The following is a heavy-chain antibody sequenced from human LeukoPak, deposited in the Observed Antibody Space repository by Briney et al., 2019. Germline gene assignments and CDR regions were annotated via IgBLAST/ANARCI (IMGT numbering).Heavy chain of an antibody. CDR2: IYASGGT. CDR3: ARAVYDTSGYYIDY. CDR1: GGSLSTYF. J-gene: IGHJ4*02. V-gene: IGHV4-4*07. Sequence: SETLSLTCTVSGGSLSTYFWTWIRQPAGKGLEWIGRIYASGGTTHTPSLKSRVTMSVDTSKSQFSLKLSTVTAADTAVYYCARAVYDTSGYYIDYWGQGTLVTVSS. D-gene: IGHD3-22*01.